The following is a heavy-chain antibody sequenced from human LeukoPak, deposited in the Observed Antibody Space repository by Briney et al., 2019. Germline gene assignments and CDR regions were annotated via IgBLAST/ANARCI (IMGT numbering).Heavy chain of an antibody. D-gene: IGHD5-18*01. CDR3: ARVGRQRIQLWLIEGNRNEDYFAY. CDR1: GYTFTSYD. Sequence: ASVKVSCKASGYTFTSYDINWVRQATGQGLEWMGWMNPNSGNTGYAQKFQGRVTMTRDTSISTAYMELSSLRSEDTAVYYCARVGRQRIQLWLIEGNRNEDYFAYWGQGTLVTVSS. CDR2: MNPNSGNT. J-gene: IGHJ4*02. V-gene: IGHV1-8*01.